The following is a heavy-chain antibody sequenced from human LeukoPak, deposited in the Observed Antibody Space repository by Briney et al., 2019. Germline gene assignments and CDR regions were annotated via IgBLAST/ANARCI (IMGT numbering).Heavy chain of an antibody. V-gene: IGHV3-48*03. CDR3: ASRDGYNYYFDY. CDR1: GFTFSSYE. J-gene: IGHJ4*02. D-gene: IGHD5-24*01. Sequence: GGSLRLSCAASGFTFSSYEMNWVRQAPGKGLEWVSFISSSGNTIYYADSVKGRFTISRDNAKNSLYLQMNSLRAEDTAVYYCASRDGYNYYFDYWGQGTLVTVSS. CDR2: ISSSGNTI.